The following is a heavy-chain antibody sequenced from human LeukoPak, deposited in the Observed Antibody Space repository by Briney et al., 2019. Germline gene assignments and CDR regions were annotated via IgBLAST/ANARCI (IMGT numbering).Heavy chain of an antibody. CDR3: TTEERVSSGYCSGGSCYIDY. V-gene: IGHV3-15*01. Sequence: GGSLRLSCAASGFTFSNAWMNWARQAPGKGLEWVGRIKSKTDGGTTDYAAPVKGRFTISRDDSKNTLYLQMNSLKTEDTAVYYCTTEERVSSGYCSGGSCYIDYWGQGTLVTVSS. D-gene: IGHD2-15*01. CDR1: GFTFSNAW. CDR2: IKSKTDGGTT. J-gene: IGHJ4*02.